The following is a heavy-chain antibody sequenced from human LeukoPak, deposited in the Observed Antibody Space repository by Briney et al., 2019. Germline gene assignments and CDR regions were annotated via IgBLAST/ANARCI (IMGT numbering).Heavy chain of an antibody. D-gene: IGHD5-12*01. J-gene: IGHJ4*02. Sequence: GGSLRLSCAASGFTFSSYAMTWVRQAPGEGLEWASAISGSGAYTQYADSVKGRFTISRDNSKNTLFLQMNSLRAEDTAIYYCAKGAYDYIEIGYFDSWGQGTLVTVSS. CDR1: GFTFSSYA. V-gene: IGHV3-23*01. CDR3: AKGAYDYIEIGYFDS. CDR2: ISGSGAYT.